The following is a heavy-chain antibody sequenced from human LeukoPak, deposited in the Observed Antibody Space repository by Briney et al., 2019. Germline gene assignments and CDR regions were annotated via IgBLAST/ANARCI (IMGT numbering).Heavy chain of an antibody. CDR1: GFTFDDYA. V-gene: IGHV3-9*01. CDR2: ISWNSGSI. D-gene: IGHD5-18*01. CDR3: AKDMEYSYTKGGAFDI. J-gene: IGHJ3*02. Sequence: PGGSLRLSCAASGFTFDDYAMHWVRHAPGKGLEWVSGISWNSGSIGYADSVKGRFTISRDNAKNSLYLQMNSLRAEDTALYYCAKDMEYSYTKGGAFDIWGQGTMVTVSS.